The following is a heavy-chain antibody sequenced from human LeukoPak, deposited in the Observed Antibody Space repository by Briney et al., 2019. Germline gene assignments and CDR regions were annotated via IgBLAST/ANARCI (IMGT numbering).Heavy chain of an antibody. CDR1: GGTFSSYA. J-gene: IGHJ4*02. D-gene: IGHD3-22*01. CDR2: IIPIFGTA. CDR3: ARVGYYDSSGYSQGPFDY. Sequence: ASVKVSCKASGGTFSSYAISWVRQAPGQGLEWMGGIIPIFGTANYAQKFQGRVTITADESTSTAYMELSSLRSEDTAVYYCARVGYYDSSGYSQGPFDYWGQGTLVTVSS. V-gene: IGHV1-69*13.